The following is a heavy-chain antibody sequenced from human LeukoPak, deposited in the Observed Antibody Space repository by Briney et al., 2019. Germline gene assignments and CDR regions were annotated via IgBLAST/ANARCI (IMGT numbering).Heavy chain of an antibody. CDR3: ARGRYNWSY. V-gene: IGHV4-34*01. CDR2: INHSGST. D-gene: IGHD1-20*01. J-gene: IGHJ4*02. Sequence: PSETLSLTCTVSGGSISSGNYWSWIRQPPGKGLEWIGEINHSGSTNYNPSLKSRVTISVDTSKNQFSLKLSSVTAADTAVYYCARGRYNWSYWGQGTLVTVSS. CDR1: GGSISSGNY.